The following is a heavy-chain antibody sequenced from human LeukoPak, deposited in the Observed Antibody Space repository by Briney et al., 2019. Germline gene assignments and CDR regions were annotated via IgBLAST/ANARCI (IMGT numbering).Heavy chain of an antibody. D-gene: IGHD4/OR15-4a*01. CDR2: INPKTGDK. J-gene: IGHJ5*02. CDR3: ARAYEYGWFDP. Sequence: GASVKVSCKASGYSFTGHYLHWVRQAPGQGLEWMGWINPKTGDKTYAPKFQGRVTMTWDTSITTAYMELSSLRSDDTAVYYCARAYEYGWFDPWGQGTQVTVSS. V-gene: IGHV1-2*02. CDR1: GYSFTGHY.